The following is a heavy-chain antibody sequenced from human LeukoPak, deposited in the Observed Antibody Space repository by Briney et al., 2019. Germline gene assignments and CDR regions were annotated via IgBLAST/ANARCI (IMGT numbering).Heavy chain of an antibody. CDR1: AYTFTSYY. V-gene: IGHV1-69*13. D-gene: IGHD2-2*01. J-gene: IGHJ6*02. Sequence: ASVKVSCKASAYTFTSYYMHWVRQAPGQGLEWMGGIITIFGTANYAQKFQGRVTITADESTSTAYMELSSLRSEDTAVYYCARGWDVVVPAAMGSGYYYGMDVWGQGTTVTVSS. CDR3: ARGWDVVVPAAMGSGYYYGMDV. CDR2: IITIFGTA.